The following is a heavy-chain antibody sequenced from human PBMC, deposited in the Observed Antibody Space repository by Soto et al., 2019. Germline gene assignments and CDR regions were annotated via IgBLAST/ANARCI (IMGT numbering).Heavy chain of an antibody. Sequence: EVQLVESGGGLVKPGGSLRLSCAASGFTFSSYTMNWVRQAPGKGLEWVSSISSSSSYIYYADSVKGRFTISRDNAENSLYLQMNSLRAEDTAVYYCARVGEIAVTEVGWFDPWGQGTLVTVSS. CDR1: GFTFSSYT. D-gene: IGHD6-19*01. CDR2: ISSSSSYI. CDR3: ARVGEIAVTEVGWFDP. J-gene: IGHJ5*02. V-gene: IGHV3-21*01.